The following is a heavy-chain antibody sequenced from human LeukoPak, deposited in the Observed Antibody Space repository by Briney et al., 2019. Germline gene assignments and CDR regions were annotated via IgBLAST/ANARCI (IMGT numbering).Heavy chain of an antibody. Sequence: SQTLSLTCTVSGGSISSGDYYWSWIRQPPGKGLEWIAYMYYSGSTYYTPSLKSRLTISVDASRNQFSLALSSVTAADTAVYYCARHWDDVLTGYYVDPWGQGIRVIVSS. V-gene: IGHV4-30-4*01. J-gene: IGHJ5*02. CDR1: GGSISSGDYY. CDR2: MYYSGST. D-gene: IGHD3-9*01. CDR3: ARHWDDVLTGYYVDP.